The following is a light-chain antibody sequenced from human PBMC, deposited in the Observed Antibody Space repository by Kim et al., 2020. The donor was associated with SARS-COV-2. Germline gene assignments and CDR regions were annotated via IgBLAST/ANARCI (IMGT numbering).Light chain of an antibody. CDR2: AAS. CDR1: QSISSY. CDR3: QQSYSTPRLT. Sequence: AVGDRVTITCRARQSISSYLNWYQQKPGKAPKLLIYAASSLQSGVPSRFSGSGSGTDFTLTISSLQPEDFATYYCQQSYSTPRLTFGGGTKVDIK. J-gene: IGKJ4*01. V-gene: IGKV1-39*01.